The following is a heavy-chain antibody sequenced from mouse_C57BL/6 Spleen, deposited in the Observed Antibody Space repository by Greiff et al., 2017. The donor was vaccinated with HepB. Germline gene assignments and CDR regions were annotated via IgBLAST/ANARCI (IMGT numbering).Heavy chain of an antibody. CDR2: IHPNSGST. V-gene: IGHV1-64*01. J-gene: IGHJ2*01. CDR1: GYTFTSYW. D-gene: IGHD1-1*01. CDR3: ARRYYGSSYDDY. Sequence: QVQLQQPGAELVKPGASVKLSCKASGYTFTSYWMHWVKQRPGQGLEWIGMIHPNSGSTNYNEKFKSKATLTVDKSSSTAYMQLSSLTSEDSAVYYCARRYYGSSYDDYWGQGTTLTVSS.